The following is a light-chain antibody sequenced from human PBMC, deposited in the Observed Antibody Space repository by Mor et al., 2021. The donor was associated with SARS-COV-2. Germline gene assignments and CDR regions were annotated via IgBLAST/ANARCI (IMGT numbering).Light chain of an antibody. J-gene: IGKJ1*01. CDR3: QQYNNWPGT. Sequence: SVSSNLAWYQQKPGQAPRLLIYGASTRATGIPARFSGSGSGTEFTLTISSLQSEDFAVYYCQQYNNWPGTFGQGTKVEI. CDR1: SVSSN. V-gene: IGKV3-15*01. CDR2: GAS.